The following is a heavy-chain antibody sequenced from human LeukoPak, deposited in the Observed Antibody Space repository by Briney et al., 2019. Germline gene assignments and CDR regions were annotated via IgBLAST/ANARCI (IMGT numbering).Heavy chain of an antibody. Sequence: PGGSLRLSCAASGFTFSNAWMSWVRQAPGKGLEWVSAIGSSSTSIYYADSVKGRFTVSRDNAKNSLYLQMNSLRAEDTAVYYCARESGEAFDIWGQGTMVTVSS. J-gene: IGHJ3*02. CDR1: GFTFSNAW. V-gene: IGHV3-21*01. CDR3: ARESGEAFDI. D-gene: IGHD7-27*01. CDR2: IGSSSTSI.